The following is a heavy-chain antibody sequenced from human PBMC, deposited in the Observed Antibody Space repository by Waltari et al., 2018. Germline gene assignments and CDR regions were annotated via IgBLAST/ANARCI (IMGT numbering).Heavy chain of an antibody. Sequence: EVQLVESGGGFIKSGGSLRLSCAASGYTVSSNYMSWVRQAPGKGLEWVSVILSDGRTYYADSVKGRFTISRDNSKNTLYLQINSLRAEDTAVYYCARDSRGGLFFDYWGQGTLVTVSS. J-gene: IGHJ4*02. CDR3: ARDSRGGLFFDY. CDR1: GYTVSSNY. CDR2: ILSDGRT. V-gene: IGHV3-53*01.